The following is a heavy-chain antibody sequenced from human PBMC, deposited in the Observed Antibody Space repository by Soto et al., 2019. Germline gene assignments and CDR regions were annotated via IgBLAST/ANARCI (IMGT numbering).Heavy chain of an antibody. D-gene: IGHD4-17*01. V-gene: IGHV5-10-1*01. CDR2: IDPSDSYT. J-gene: IGHJ1*01. Sequence: PGESLKISCKGSGYSFTSYLISWVRQMPGKGLEWMGRIDPSDSYTNYSPSFQGHVTISADKSISTAFLQWSSLKASDTAIYFCVRQFKEGLLYFHHLGQGTLVTFSS. CDR1: GYSFTSYL. CDR3: VRQFKEGLLYFHH.